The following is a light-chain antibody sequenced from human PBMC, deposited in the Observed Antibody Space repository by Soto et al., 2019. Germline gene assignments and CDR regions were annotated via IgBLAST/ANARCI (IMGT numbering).Light chain of an antibody. J-gene: IGKJ4*01. CDR1: QSISSN. CDR3: QHYNNWPRAT. Sequence: EIVMTQSPATLSVSPGERATLSCRASQSISSNLAWYQQKPGQAPRLLMFRTSSRATGFPARFSGSGSGTDFNLTISSLQSEDFGVYYCQHYNNWPRATFGGGTKVDIK. CDR2: RTS. V-gene: IGKV3-15*01.